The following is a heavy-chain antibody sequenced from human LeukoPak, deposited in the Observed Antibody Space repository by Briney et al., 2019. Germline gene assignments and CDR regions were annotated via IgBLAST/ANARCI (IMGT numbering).Heavy chain of an antibody. J-gene: IGHJ4*02. CDR2: IWYDGSNK. D-gene: IGHD3-9*01. V-gene: IGHV3-33*01. CDR1: GFTFSNYG. Sequence: SGGSLRLSCAASGFTFSNYGMHWVRQAPGKGLEWVAVIWYDGSNKYYADSVKGRFTISRDNSKNTLYLQMNSLRAEDTAVYYRARTMRPILTGYYSLDYWGQGTLVTVSS. CDR3: ARTMRPILTGYYSLDY.